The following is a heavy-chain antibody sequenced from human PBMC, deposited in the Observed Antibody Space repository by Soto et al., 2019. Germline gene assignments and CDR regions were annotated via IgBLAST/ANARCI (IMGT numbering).Heavy chain of an antibody. CDR1: GFTFSSYA. J-gene: IGHJ6*02. CDR3: ARSEYTAMVYYYYYYGMEV. CDR2: ISYDGSSK. V-gene: IGHV3-30-3*01. D-gene: IGHD5-18*01. Sequence: GGSLRLSCAASGFTFSSYAMHWVRQAPGKGLDWVAVISYDGSSKYYADSVKGRFTISRDNSKNTLYLQMNSLRAEDTAVYYCARSEYTAMVYYYYYYGMEVWGQGTTVTVSS.